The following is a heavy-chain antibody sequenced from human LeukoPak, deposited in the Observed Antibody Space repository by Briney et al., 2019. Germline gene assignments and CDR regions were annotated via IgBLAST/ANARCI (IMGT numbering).Heavy chain of an antibody. V-gene: IGHV1-69*04. J-gene: IGHJ4*02. D-gene: IGHD3-10*01. Sequence: SVKVSCKASGGTFSSYAISWVRQAPGQGLEWMGRIIPILGIANYAQKFQGRVTITADKSTSTAYMELSSLRSEDTAVYYCAGGGRSSGVDYWGQGTLVTVSS. CDR1: GGTFSSYA. CDR3: AGGGRSSGVDY. CDR2: IIPILGIA.